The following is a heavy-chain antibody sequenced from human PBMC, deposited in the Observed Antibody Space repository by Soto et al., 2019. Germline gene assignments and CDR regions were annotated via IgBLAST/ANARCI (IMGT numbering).Heavy chain of an antibody. CDR3: ARGPGCSRTSCCCAGYYFYGIEF. D-gene: IGHD2-2*01. V-gene: IGHV3-74*01. CDR2: INSDGSST. Sequence: EVQLVESGGGLVQPGGSLRLSCAASGFTFSSYWMHWVRQAPGKGLVWVSRINSDGSSTSYADSVKGRFTISRDNAKNTLYLQMRNLRAEATSVYDWARGPGCSRTSCCCAGYYFYGIEFLGQGTTGTVSS. J-gene: IGHJ6*02. CDR1: GFTFSSYW.